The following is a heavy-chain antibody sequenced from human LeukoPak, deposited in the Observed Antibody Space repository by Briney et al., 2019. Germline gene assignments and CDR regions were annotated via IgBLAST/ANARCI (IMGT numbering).Heavy chain of an antibody. CDR2: ISYDGSNK. D-gene: IGHD1/OR15-1a*01. V-gene: IGHV3-30*03. Sequence: PGGSLRLSCAASGFTFSSYGMHWVRQAPGKGLEWVAVISYDGSNKYYADSVKGRFTISRDNSKNTLYLQMNSLRAEDTAVYYCATNRMRAFDIWGQGIMVTVSS. J-gene: IGHJ3*02. CDR3: ATNRMRAFDI. CDR1: GFTFSSYG.